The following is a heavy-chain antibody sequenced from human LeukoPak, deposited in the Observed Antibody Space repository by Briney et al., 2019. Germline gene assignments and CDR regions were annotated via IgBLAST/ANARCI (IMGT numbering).Heavy chain of an antibody. Sequence: GGSLRLSCAASGFTFSSYAMSWVRQAPGKGLEWVSAISGSGGSTYYADSVKGRFTISRDNSKNTLYLQMNSLRAEDTAVYYSAKHRNQGRGVITNWGQGTLVTVSS. CDR1: GFTFSSYA. J-gene: IGHJ4*02. CDR2: ISGSGGST. CDR3: AKHRNQGRGVITN. V-gene: IGHV3-23*01. D-gene: IGHD3-10*01.